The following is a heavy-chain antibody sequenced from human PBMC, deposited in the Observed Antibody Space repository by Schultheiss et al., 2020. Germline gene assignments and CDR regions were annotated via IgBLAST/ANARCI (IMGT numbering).Heavy chain of an antibody. Sequence: SETLSLTCTVSGGSISSGGYYWSWIRQHPGKGLEWIGYIYYSGTTYYNPSLKSRVTISVDTSKNQFSLKLSSVTAADTAVYYCATRDSSGWYELDYWGQGTLVTVSS. CDR3: ATRDSSGWYELDY. CDR2: IYYSGTT. J-gene: IGHJ4*02. D-gene: IGHD6-19*01. CDR1: GGSISSGGYY. V-gene: IGHV4-31*03.